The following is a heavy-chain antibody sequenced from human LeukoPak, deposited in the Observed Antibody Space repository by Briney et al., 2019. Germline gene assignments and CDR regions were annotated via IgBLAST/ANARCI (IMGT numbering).Heavy chain of an antibody. Sequence: GGSLRLSCAASGFTFSSYGIHWVRQSPGKGLEWVAVVSYLGDDQFYAESVKGRFTISRDNSKKTVFLQMNSLRGEDTAVYYCAKDRSSGPHYYYGMDVWGRGTTVIVSS. CDR3: AKDRSSGPHYYYGMDV. V-gene: IGHV3-30*18. D-gene: IGHD3-22*01. J-gene: IGHJ6*02. CDR1: GFTFSSYG. CDR2: VSYLGDDQ.